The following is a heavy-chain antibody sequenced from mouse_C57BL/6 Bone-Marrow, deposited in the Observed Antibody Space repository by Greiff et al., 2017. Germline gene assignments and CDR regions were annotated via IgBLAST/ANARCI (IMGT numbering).Heavy chain of an antibody. CDR3: AREGNYAWDEGFCYALDY. V-gene: IGHV1-59*01. Sequence: VQLQQPGAELVRPGTSVKLSCKASGYTFTSYWMHWVKQRPGQGLEWIGVIDPSDSYTNYNQKFKGKATVTVDTSSSTAYMQLSSLTSEDSAVYYGAREGNYAWDEGFCYALDYWGQGTSVTVSS. CDR2: IDPSDSYT. D-gene: IGHD2-1*01. CDR1: GYTFTSYW. J-gene: IGHJ4*01.